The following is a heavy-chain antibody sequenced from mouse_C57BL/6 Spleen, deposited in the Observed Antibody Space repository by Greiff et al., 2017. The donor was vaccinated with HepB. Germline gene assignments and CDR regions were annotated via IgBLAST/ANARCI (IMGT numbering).Heavy chain of an antibody. V-gene: IGHV1-80*01. Sequence: QVQLQQSGAELVKPGASVKISCKASGYAFSSYWMNWVKQRPGKGLEWIGQIYPGDGDTNYNGKFKGKATLTADKSSSTAYMQLSSLTSEDSAVYFCARPGVTTVVEAPYFDYWGQGTTLTVSS. D-gene: IGHD1-1*01. CDR3: ARPGVTTVVEAPYFDY. CDR2: IYPGDGDT. J-gene: IGHJ2*01. CDR1: GYAFSSYW.